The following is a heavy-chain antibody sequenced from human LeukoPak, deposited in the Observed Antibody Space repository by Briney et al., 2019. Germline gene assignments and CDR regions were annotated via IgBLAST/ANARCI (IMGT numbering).Heavy chain of an antibody. D-gene: IGHD3-16*01. CDR1: GGSISSYY. J-gene: IGHJ4*02. Sequence: PSETLSLTCTVSGGSISSYYWSWIRQPPGKGLEWIGEINHSGSTKYNPSLKSGGTISVDTSNNQFSLKLSSVTAADTAVYYCARRRCLGLGALDYWGQGTLVTVSS. V-gene: IGHV4-34*01. CDR3: ARRRCLGLGALDY. CDR2: INHSGST.